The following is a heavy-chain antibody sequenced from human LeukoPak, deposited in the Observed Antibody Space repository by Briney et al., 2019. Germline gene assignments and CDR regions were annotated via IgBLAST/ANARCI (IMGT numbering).Heavy chain of an antibody. CDR1: GFTSSNYA. CDR3: AKDRLDY. J-gene: IGHJ4*02. Sequence: GSLRLSCAASGFTSSNYAMSWVCQVPGKGLEWVSAITGSGGSTYYADSLKGRFTISRDNSKNTLYLQMNSLRAEDTAICYCAKDRLDYWGQGTLVTVSS. V-gene: IGHV3-23*01. CDR2: ITGSGGST.